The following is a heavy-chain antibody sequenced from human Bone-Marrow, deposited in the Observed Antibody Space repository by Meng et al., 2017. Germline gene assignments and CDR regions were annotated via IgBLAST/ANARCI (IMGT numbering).Heavy chain of an antibody. CDR2: IETKPNNYAT. CDR1: GVTFSGSD. CDR3: ARAEDYGDYSRGVYYFDY. Sequence: GESLKISCAVSGVTFSGSDIHWVRQASGKGLEWVGRIETKPNNYATSYGESLRGRFTISRDDSKNMAYLQMNSLETEDTAVYYCARAEDYGDYSRGVYYFDYWGQGTLVTVSS. V-gene: IGHV3-73*01. D-gene: IGHD4-17*01. J-gene: IGHJ4*02.